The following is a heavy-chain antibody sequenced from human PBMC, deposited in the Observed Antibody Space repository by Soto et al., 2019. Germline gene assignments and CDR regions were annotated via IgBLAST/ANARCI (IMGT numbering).Heavy chain of an antibody. D-gene: IGHD4-17*01. CDR2: IYDTGNT. CDR1: GGSITSSGFW. V-gene: IGHV4-39*01. CDR3: AERAYGDPCDP. J-gene: IGHJ5*02. Sequence: HLQLQESGPGLVKSSETLSLTCAVSGGSITSSGFWWSWIRQPPGKGLEWIATIYDTGNTFYNPPLMGRVTISADTAKNQFARNLNAVTAADTAVYYCAERAYGDPCDPWGQGTLVTVSS.